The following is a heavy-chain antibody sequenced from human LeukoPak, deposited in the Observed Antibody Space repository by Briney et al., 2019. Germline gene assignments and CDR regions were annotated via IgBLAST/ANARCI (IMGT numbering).Heavy chain of an antibody. CDR2: INHSGST. D-gene: IGHD2-15*01. CDR3: ARERDIVVVVAADYDAFDI. CDR1: GGSFSGYY. V-gene: IGHV4-34*01. J-gene: IGHJ3*02. Sequence: SETLSLTCAVCGGSFSGYYWSWIRQPPGKGLEWMGEINHSGSTNYNPSLKSRVTISVDTSKNQFSLKLSSVTAADTAVYYCARERDIVVVVAADYDAFDIWGQGTMVTVSS.